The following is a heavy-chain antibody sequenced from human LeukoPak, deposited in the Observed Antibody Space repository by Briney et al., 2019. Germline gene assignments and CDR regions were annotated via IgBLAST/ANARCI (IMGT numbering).Heavy chain of an antibody. CDR3: AKTFYDSSGYPLESFDY. J-gene: IGHJ4*02. V-gene: IGHV3-30*18. CDR1: GFTFNTYG. Sequence: GRSLRLSCAASGFTFNTYGMHWVRQAPGRGLEWVAIISKDGSNKYYADSVKGRFTISRDNSKNTLYLQMNNLRVEDTAMYYCAKTFYDSSGYPLESFDYWGQGTLVTVSS. CDR2: ISKDGSNK. D-gene: IGHD3-22*01.